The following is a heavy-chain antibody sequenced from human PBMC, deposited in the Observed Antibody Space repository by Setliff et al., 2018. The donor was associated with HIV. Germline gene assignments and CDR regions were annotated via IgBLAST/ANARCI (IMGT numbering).Heavy chain of an antibody. Sequence: SETLSLTCTVSGDSISSYSWNWIRQSPGKGLEWIGSISYTGITNYNPSLKSRVTISVDTSKNQFSLKLSSVTAADTAVYYCARGSSELLDPEGKVYDYWGQGTLVTVSS. J-gene: IGHJ4*02. CDR2: ISYTGIT. CDR1: GDSISSYS. V-gene: IGHV4-59*12. D-gene: IGHD1-26*01. CDR3: ARGSSELLDPEGKVYDY.